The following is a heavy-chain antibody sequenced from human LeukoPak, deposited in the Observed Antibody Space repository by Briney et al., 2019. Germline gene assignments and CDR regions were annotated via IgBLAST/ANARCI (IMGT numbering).Heavy chain of an antibody. V-gene: IGHV3-7*01. CDR1: GFSFSSHW. J-gene: IGHJ4*02. CDR3: ARDESSSSPPFDY. Sequence: GGSLRLSCAASGFSFSSHWMSWVRQAPGKGLEWVANIKQGGSEKYYVDSVRGRFTISRDNAKNLLYLQMNSLRAEDTAVYYCARDESSSSPPFDYWGQGTLVTVSS. CDR2: IKQGGSEK. D-gene: IGHD6-6*01.